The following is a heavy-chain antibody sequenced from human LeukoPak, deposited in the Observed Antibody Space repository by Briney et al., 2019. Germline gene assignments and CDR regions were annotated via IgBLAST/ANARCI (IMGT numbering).Heavy chain of an antibody. CDR3: ARVLYSSGWYGDHY. J-gene: IGHJ4*02. Sequence: GGPLRLSCEASEFTYSNYAMNWVRQAPGKGLEWVSYISSSSTIYYADSVKGRFTISRDNAKNSLYLQMNSLRAEDTAVYYCARVLYSSGWYGDHYWGQGTLVTVSS. D-gene: IGHD6-19*01. V-gene: IGHV3-48*01. CDR1: EFTYSNYA. CDR2: ISSSSTI.